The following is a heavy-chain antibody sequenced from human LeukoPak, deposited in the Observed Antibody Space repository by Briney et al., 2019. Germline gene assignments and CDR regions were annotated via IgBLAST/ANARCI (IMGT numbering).Heavy chain of an antibody. CDR3: AREGAVYDSTGYNIGDFFDY. V-gene: IGHV4-4*07. CDR1: GGSISSYY. J-gene: IGHJ4*02. D-gene: IGHD3-22*01. Sequence: PSETLSLTCTVSGGSISSYYWSWIRQPAGKGLGWIGRIYTSGSTNYNPSLKSRVTMSVDTSKNQFSLKLSSVTAADTAVYYCAREGAVYDSTGYNIGDFFDYWGQGTLVTVAS. CDR2: IYTSGST.